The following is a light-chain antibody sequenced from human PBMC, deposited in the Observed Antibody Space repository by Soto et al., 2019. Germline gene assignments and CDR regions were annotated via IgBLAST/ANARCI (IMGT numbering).Light chain of an antibody. J-gene: IGLJ1*01. V-gene: IGLV2-14*03. CDR3: GSYTSSSTLEV. CDR2: DVS. CDR1: SSDIGGYNY. Sequence: QSALTQPASVSGSPGQSITISCTGTSSDIGGYNYVSWYQQHPGKAPKLMIYDVSNRPSGVSNRFSGSKSGNTASLTISGRQAADEADYYCGSYTSSSTLEVFGTGTKLTVL.